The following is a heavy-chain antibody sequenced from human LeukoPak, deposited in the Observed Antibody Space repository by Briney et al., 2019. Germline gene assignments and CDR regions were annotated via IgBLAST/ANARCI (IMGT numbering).Heavy chain of an antibody. V-gene: IGHV4-34*01. J-gene: IGHJ4*02. CDR3: ARGVYYGSGNYYNVWNY. CDR1: GGSFNGYY. CDR2: INHSGST. D-gene: IGHD3-10*01. Sequence: QPSETLSLTCAVYGGSFNGYYWSWIRQPPGKGLEWIGEINHSGSTNYNPSLKSRVTISVDTSKNQFSLKLSSVTAADTAVHYCARGVYYGSGNYYNVWNYWGQGTLVTVSS.